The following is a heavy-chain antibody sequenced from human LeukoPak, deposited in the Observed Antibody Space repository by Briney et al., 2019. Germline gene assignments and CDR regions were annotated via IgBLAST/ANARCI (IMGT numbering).Heavy chain of an antibody. V-gene: IGHV5-51*01. J-gene: IGHJ4*02. D-gene: IGHD5-12*01. CDR1: GYSFPNYW. CDR2: LYPGDSDT. Sequence: GESLKISCKGSGYSFPNYWIGWVRQMPGKGLEWLGILYPGDSDTRHSPSFQGQVTISADKSISTAYLQWSSLKASDTAMYYCASRLRERFDSWGQGTLVTVSS. CDR3: ASRLRERFDS.